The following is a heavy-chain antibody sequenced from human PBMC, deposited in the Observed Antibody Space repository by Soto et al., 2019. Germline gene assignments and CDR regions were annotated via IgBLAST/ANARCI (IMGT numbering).Heavy chain of an antibody. J-gene: IGHJ6*02. CDR1: GFTFSSYW. V-gene: IGHV3-74*02. Sequence: EVQLVESGGGLVQPGGSLRLSCAASGFTFSSYWMHWVRQAPGKGPVWVSRINSDGSSTTYAESVKGRFTISRDNANNTLYLKMNSLRAEDTAVYYCARGGTYYVYYYGMDVWGQGTTVTVSS. CDR3: ARGGTYYVYYYGMDV. D-gene: IGHD1-26*01. CDR2: INSDGSST.